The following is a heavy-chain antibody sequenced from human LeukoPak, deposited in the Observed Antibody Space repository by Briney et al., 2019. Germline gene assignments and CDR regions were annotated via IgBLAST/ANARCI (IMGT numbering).Heavy chain of an antibody. CDR3: ARMFRSSWYINWFDP. CDR2: IYHSGST. CDR1: GGSISSSNW. V-gene: IGHV4-4*02. J-gene: IGHJ5*02. D-gene: IGHD6-13*01. Sequence: PSETLSLTCAVSGGSISSSNWWSWVRQPPGKGLEWIGEIYHSGSTNYNPSLKSRLTISVDTSKNQFSLKLNFVTAADTAMYYCARMFRSSWYINWFDPWGQGTLVTVSS.